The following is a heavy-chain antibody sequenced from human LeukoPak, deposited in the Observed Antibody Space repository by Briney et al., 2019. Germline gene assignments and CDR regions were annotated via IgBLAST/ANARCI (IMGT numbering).Heavy chain of an antibody. CDR3: ARVSEASGYHYPTDY. J-gene: IGHJ4*02. CDR1: GYTFSSYG. V-gene: IGHV1-18*01. D-gene: IGHD3-22*01. Sequence: ASVKVSCKASGYTFSSYGISWVRQAPGQGLEWVGWISAYKGNTNYAQKLQGRVTVTTDTSTSTVYMELRSLTSDDTAVYYCARVSEASGYHYPTDYWGKGTLVTVSS. CDR2: ISAYKGNT.